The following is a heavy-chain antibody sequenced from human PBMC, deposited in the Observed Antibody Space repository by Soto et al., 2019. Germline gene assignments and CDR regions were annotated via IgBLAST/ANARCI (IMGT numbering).Heavy chain of an antibody. D-gene: IGHD6-19*01. CDR1: GFTFSSYA. CDR3: AKDRGWDSSGWGCGY. Sequence: EVQLLESGGGLVQPGGSLRLSCAASGFTFSSYAMSWVRQAPGKGLEWVSAISGSGGSTYYADSVKGRFTISRDNSKNPLYLQMNSLRAEDTAVYDCAKDRGWDSSGWGCGYWGQGTLVTVSS. V-gene: IGHV3-23*01. CDR2: ISGSGGST. J-gene: IGHJ4*02.